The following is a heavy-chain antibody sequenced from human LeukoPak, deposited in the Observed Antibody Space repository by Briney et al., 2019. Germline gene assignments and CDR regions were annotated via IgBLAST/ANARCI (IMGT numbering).Heavy chain of an antibody. CDR2: IRYDGSNK. V-gene: IGHV3-30*02. Sequence: AGGSLRLSCAASGFTFSSYGMHWVRQAPGKGLEWVAFIRYDGSNKYYADSVKGRFTISRDNSKNTLYLQMNSLRAEDTAVYYCAKDLAIPSFRGGPLVYWGQGTLVTVSS. J-gene: IGHJ4*02. CDR3: AKDLAIPSFRGGPLVY. D-gene: IGHD2-15*01. CDR1: GFTFSSYG.